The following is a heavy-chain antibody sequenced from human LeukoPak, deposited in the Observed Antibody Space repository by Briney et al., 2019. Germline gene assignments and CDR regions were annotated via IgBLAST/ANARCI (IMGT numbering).Heavy chain of an antibody. CDR1: GFTFDDYA. CDR2: ISWNSGSI. Sequence: SGRSLRLSCAASGFTFDDYAMHWVRQAPGKGLEWVSGISWNSGSIGYADSVKGRFTISRDNAKNSLYLQMNSLRAEDTALYYCAKDIVEHCSSTSCPLDYWGQGTLVTVSS. J-gene: IGHJ4*02. V-gene: IGHV3-9*01. CDR3: AKDIVEHCSSTSCPLDY. D-gene: IGHD2-2*01.